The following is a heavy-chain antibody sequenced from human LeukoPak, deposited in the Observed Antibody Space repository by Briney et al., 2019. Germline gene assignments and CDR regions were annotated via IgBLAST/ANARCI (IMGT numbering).Heavy chain of an antibody. V-gene: IGHV1-69*05. D-gene: IGHD3-22*01. CDR2: IIPIFGTA. J-gene: IGHJ1*01. CDR3: ARDLIPYYYDSSGYFRYFQH. Sequence: SSEKLSCKASGATFSSYAISWVRQAPGQRPEWMRGIIPIFGTANYAQKFQGRVTITTDESTSTAYMELSSLRSEDTAVYYCARDLIPYYYDSSGYFRYFQHWGQGTLVTVSS. CDR1: GATFSSYA.